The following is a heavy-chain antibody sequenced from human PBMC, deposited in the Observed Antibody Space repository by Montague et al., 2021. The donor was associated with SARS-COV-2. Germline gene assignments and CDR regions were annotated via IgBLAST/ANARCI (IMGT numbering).Heavy chain of an antibody. Sequence: SLRLSCAASGFTLSDYYMSWILQAPGKGLEWLSYNSNTGLDIKYRDSVKGRFTVSRDSAKNTLYLQMGSLRAKDTAVYYCARVLLGVSHGDHWGQGTLVTVSS. D-gene: IGHD3-10*01. J-gene: IGHJ4*02. CDR2: NSNTGLDI. CDR1: GFTLSDYY. V-gene: IGHV3-11*01. CDR3: ARVLLGVSHGDH.